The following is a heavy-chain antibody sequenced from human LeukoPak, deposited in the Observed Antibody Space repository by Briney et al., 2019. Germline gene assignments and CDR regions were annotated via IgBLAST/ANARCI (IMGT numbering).Heavy chain of an antibody. J-gene: IGHJ6*03. D-gene: IGHD3-3*01. CDR1: GDSISSGTFY. CDR3: ARLRGWSSYTLTRYYYYMDV. CDR2: IHYSGNT. Sequence: SSETLSLTCTVSGDSISSGTFYWGWVRQPPGKGLEWIGSIHYSGNTYYNPSLKSPVTISVDTSKNQFSLKLSSVTAADTAVYYCARLRGWSSYTLTRYYYYMDVWGKGTTVTVSS. V-gene: IGHV4-39*01.